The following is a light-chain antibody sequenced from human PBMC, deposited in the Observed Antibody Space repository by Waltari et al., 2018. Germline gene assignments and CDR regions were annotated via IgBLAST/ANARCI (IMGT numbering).Light chain of an antibody. V-gene: IGLV2-23*01. J-gene: IGLJ3*02. CDR2: ECT. CDR3: CSYGGSSSWV. CDR1: SRDLGYCDL. Sequence: QSALTQPASTYASPRQSIPVSHTGTSRDLGYCDLVPWYHQRPDKAPKLIIYECTVRPSGISSRFSGSKSGNTAFLTISGLQAEDEADYHCCSYGGSSSWVFGGGTKLTVL.